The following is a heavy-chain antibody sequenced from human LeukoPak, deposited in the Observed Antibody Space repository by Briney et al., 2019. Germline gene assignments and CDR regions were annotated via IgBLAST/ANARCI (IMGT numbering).Heavy chain of an antibody. CDR3: ARDYGGNSGLDVFDI. Sequence: SQTLSLTCTVSGGSISSGNYYWSCIRQTAGTGLEWIGRIYTSGSTNYNPSLKSRVTISEDTSKNQVSLKLSSVTAGDTAVYYCARDYGGNSGLDVFDIWGQGTMVTVSS. CDR2: IYTSGST. CDR1: GGSISSGNYY. V-gene: IGHV4-61*02. J-gene: IGHJ3*02. D-gene: IGHD4-23*01.